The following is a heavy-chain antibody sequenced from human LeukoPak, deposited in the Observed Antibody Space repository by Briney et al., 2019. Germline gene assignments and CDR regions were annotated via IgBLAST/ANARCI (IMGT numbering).Heavy chain of an antibody. V-gene: IGHV3-30*18. D-gene: IGHD1-14*01. CDR3: AKDRKFRKDIDY. Sequence: QSGGSLRLSCAASGFTFNDYGMHWVRQAPGKGLDWVAVISYDGSNKYYADSVKGRFTISRDNSNTLYLQMNSLRVEDTAVYYCAKDRKFRKDIDYWGQGTLVTVSS. CDR2: ISYDGSNK. CDR1: GFTFNDYG. J-gene: IGHJ4*02.